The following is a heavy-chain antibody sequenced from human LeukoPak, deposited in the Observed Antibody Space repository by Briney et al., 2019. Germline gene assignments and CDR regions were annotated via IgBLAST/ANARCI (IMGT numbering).Heavy chain of an antibody. CDR3: ARVGMTSGSGCDH. J-gene: IGHJ4*02. Sequence: PGGSLRLSCAASGFTLSWHSMHWVRQAPGKGLEFVSAISSNGGNTYYANSVKGRFTISRDSYKNTLFLQMGNLRAEDMALYYCARVGMTSGSGCDHWGQGTLVTVSS. CDR2: ISSNGGNT. CDR1: GFTLSWHS. V-gene: IGHV3-64*01. D-gene: IGHD6-19*01.